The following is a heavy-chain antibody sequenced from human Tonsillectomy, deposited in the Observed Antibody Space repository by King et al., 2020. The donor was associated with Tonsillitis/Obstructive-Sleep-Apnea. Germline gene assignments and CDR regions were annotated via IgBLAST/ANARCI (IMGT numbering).Heavy chain of an antibody. Sequence: VQLQESGGGVVQPGRSLRLSCAASGFTFSTCGMHWVRQAPGKGVEWVAVTTHDGSNKYYADSVKGRCTISRDNSKNTLYLLMNSLRAEDTAVYYCAKFRSSWYTDAFDIWGQGTMVTVSS. V-gene: IGHV3-30*18. J-gene: IGHJ3*02. CDR1: GFTFSTCG. D-gene: IGHD6-13*01. CDR2: TTHDGSNK. CDR3: AKFRSSWYTDAFDI.